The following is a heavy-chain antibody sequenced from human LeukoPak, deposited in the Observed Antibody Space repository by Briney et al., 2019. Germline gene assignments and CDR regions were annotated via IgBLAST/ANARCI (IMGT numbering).Heavy chain of an antibody. V-gene: IGHV3-9*01. J-gene: IGHJ4*02. D-gene: IGHD2-15*01. CDR3: AKDRRPVVAAFDY. CDR1: GFTFDDYA. CDR2: ISWNSRTI. Sequence: GRSLRLSCAASGFTFDDYAMHWVRQAPGKGLEWVSGISWNSRTIGYADSVKGRFTISRDNAKNSLYLQMNSLRAEDTALYYCAKDRRPVVAAFDYWGQGTLVTVSS.